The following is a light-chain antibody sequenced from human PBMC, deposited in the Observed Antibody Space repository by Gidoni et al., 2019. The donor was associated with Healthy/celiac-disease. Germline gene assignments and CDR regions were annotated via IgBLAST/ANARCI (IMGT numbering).Light chain of an antibody. V-gene: IGLV3-21*04. CDR2: YDS. Sequence: SYVLTQPHSVSVAPGKTARITCGGNNIGSKSVHWYQQKPGQAPVLVIYYDSDRPSGIPERFSGSNSVNTATLTISRVEAGDEADYYCQVWDSSSDRGVFGGGTKLTVL. CDR3: QVWDSSSDRGV. CDR1: NIGSKS. J-gene: IGLJ2*01.